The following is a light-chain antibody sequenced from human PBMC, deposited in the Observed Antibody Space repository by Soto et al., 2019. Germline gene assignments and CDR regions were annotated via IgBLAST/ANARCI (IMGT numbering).Light chain of an antibody. J-gene: IGKJ5*01. V-gene: IGKV3-11*01. CDR3: QQYKSWPYT. Sequence: GLSLSPAAVSLSPGERATLSRRASQSVTTFLAWYQQKPGQAPRLLIYESSNRATGIAARFSGSGSGTDFTLTITGLQSEDFAVYYCQQYKSWPYTFGQRTRLEIK. CDR2: ESS. CDR1: QSVTTF.